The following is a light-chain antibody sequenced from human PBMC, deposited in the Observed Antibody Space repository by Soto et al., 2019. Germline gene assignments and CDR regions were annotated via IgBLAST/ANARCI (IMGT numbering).Light chain of an antibody. J-gene: IGLJ1*01. V-gene: IGLV2-14*01. Sequence: QSALTQPASVSGSPGQSITISCTGTSSDVGGYNYVSWYQQHPGKAPKLMIYDVSNRPSGASNRFSGSKSGNTASLTISGLQAEDEADYYCSSYTSSSPWYVFGTGTKVTVL. CDR3: SSYTSSSPWYV. CDR2: DVS. CDR1: SSDVGGYNY.